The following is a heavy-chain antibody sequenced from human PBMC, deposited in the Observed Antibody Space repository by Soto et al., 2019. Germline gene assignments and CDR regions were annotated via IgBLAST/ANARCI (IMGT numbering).Heavy chain of an antibody. Sequence: ASGKVSCKASGYTFTSYYMHWVRQAPGQGLEWMGIINPSGGSTSYAQKFQGRVTMTEDTSTDTAYMGLSSLRSEDTAVYYCAILDGAVVVVPAAMRLDAFDIWGQGTMVTVSS. CDR2: INPSGGST. CDR1: GYTFTSYY. CDR3: AILDGAVVVVPAAMRLDAFDI. V-gene: IGHV1-46*01. D-gene: IGHD2-2*01. J-gene: IGHJ3*02.